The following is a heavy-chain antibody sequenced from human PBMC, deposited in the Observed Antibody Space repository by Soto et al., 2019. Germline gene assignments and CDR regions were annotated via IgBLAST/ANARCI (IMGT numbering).Heavy chain of an antibody. V-gene: IGHV1-18*01. Sequence: ASVKVSCKSSGYPFTHYGITWIRQAPGQGLEWMGWISPFNGNTNYGQTVQGRVTLTTETSTSTVYMELRSLRAEDTAVYYCARDRYGDYSLDSWGQGTLVTVSS. CDR3: ARDRYGDYSLDS. CDR2: ISPFNGNT. CDR1: GYPFTHYG. J-gene: IGHJ4*02. D-gene: IGHD4-17*01.